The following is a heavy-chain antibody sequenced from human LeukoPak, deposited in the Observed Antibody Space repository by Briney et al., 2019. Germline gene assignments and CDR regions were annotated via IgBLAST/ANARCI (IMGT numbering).Heavy chain of an antibody. J-gene: IGHJ5*02. D-gene: IGHD4-11*01. CDR2: IYYSGST. Sequence: SETLSLTCTVSGGSISSYYWSWLRQPPGKGLEWLGYIYYSGSTNYNPSLKSRVTISVDTSKNQFSLKLSSVTAADTAVYYCARDLHGANWFDPWGQGTLVTVSS. CDR3: ARDLHGANWFDP. CDR1: GGSISSYY. V-gene: IGHV4-59*01.